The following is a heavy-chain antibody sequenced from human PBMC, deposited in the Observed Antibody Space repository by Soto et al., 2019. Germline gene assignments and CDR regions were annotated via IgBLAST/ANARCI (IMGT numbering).Heavy chain of an antibody. D-gene: IGHD6-19*01. CDR2: ISYDGSNR. Sequence: VQLVESGGGVVQPGRSLRLSCAASRFTFSSYDMHWVRQAPGKGLEWLAVISYDGSNRYCADSVKGRFTVSRDNSKNTLYLQMSSLRAEDTAVYYCAKGPYSSQGLGPLRFDPWGQGTLVTVSS. CDR3: AKGPYSSQGLGPLRFDP. CDR1: RFTFSSYD. J-gene: IGHJ5*02. V-gene: IGHV3-30*18.